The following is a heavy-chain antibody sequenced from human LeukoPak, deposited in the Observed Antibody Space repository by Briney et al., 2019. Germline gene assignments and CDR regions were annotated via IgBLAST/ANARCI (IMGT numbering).Heavy chain of an antibody. J-gene: IGHJ4*02. V-gene: IGHV1-46*01. CDR1: GYTFTNYY. Sequence: ASVKVSCKASGYTFTNYYMHWVRQAPGQGLEWMGIINPSGGDTTYAQKFQGRVTMTRDTSTSTVYMELSSLRSEDTAVYYCARVLNPIIRLGELSSLNYWGQGTLVTVSS. D-gene: IGHD3-16*02. CDR2: INPSGGDT. CDR3: ARVLNPIIRLGELSSLNY.